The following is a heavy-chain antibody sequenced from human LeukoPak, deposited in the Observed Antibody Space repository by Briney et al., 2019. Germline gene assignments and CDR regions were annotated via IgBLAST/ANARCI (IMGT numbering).Heavy chain of an antibody. CDR1: GGSIRGYY. Sequence: PSETLSLTCTVSGGSIRGYYWSWIRQPPGKGLEWIGYIYYSGSTNYNPSLKSRVSISVDTSKTQFSLKLSSVTAADTAVYYCASSDWNYARWGQGTLVTVSS. V-gene: IGHV4-59*08. D-gene: IGHD1-7*01. CDR3: ASSDWNYAR. CDR2: IYYSGST. J-gene: IGHJ4*02.